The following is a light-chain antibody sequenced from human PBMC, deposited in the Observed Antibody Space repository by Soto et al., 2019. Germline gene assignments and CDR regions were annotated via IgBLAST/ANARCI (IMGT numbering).Light chain of an antibody. V-gene: IGKV1-33*01. J-gene: IGKJ2*01. Sequence: DLHRPQSHSTLSASVWDTVTVTCRASQSVSGWLAWYQQKPGKAPKLLIYDASNLETGVPSRFSGSGSGRHFTFTITSLQPEDIGTYYCQQYEFLPVTFGRGTKVDIK. CDR3: QQYEFLPVT. CDR2: DAS. CDR1: QSVSGW.